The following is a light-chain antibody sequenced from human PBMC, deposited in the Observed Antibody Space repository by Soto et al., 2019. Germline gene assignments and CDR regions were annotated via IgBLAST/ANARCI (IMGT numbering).Light chain of an antibody. CDR1: QGISSA. Sequence: AIQLTQSPSSLSASVGDRVTITCRASQGISSALAWYQQKPGKAPKLLIYDASSLESGVSSRFSGSGSGTVFTLTISSLQPEDFATYYCQQFNNYPYTFGQGTKVDIK. V-gene: IGKV1D-13*01. CDR3: QQFNNYPYT. J-gene: IGKJ2*01. CDR2: DAS.